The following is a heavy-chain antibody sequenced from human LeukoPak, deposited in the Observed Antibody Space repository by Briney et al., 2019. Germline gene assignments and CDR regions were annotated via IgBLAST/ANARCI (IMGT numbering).Heavy chain of an antibody. CDR3: ARDSPGSLNLRWCDP. D-gene: IGHD2-15*01. V-gene: IGHV1-18*01. CDR2: ISAYNGNT. Sequence: GASVKVSCKASGYTFTSYGISWVRQAPGQGLEWMGWISAYNGNTNYAQQLQGRVTMTTDTSTSTAYMELRSLKSDDTAVYYRARDSPGSLNLRWCDPWGQGPLVTVSS. CDR1: GYTFTSYG. J-gene: IGHJ5*02.